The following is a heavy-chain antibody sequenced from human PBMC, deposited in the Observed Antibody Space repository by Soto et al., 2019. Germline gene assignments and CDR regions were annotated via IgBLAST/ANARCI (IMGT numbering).Heavy chain of an antibody. Sequence: PSETLSLTCAVYCGSCSGYYWSWIRQPPGKGLEWIGEINHSGSTNYNPSLKSRVTMSVDTSKNQFSLKLSSVTAADTAVYYCARTYRFDCWGQGTLVTVSS. CDR2: INHSGST. CDR1: CGSCSGYY. D-gene: IGHD1-1*01. CDR3: ARTYRFDC. J-gene: IGHJ4*02. V-gene: IGHV4-34*01.